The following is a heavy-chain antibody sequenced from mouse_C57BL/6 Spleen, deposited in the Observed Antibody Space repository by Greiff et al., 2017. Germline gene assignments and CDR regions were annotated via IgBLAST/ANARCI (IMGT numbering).Heavy chain of an antibody. Sequence: QVHVKQPGTELVKPGASVKLSCKASGYTFTSYWMHWVKQRPVQGLEWIGNINPSNGGTNYNEKFKSKATLTVDKSSSTAYMQLSSLTSEDSAVYYCARGRGYDYGYAMDYWGQGTSVTVSS. CDR1: GYTFTSYW. J-gene: IGHJ4*01. D-gene: IGHD2-4*01. CDR2: INPSNGGT. CDR3: ARGRGYDYGYAMDY. V-gene: IGHV1-53*01.